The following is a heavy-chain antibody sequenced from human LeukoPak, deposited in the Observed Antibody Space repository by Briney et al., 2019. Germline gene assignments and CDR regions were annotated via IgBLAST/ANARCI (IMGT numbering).Heavy chain of an antibody. Sequence: SETLSLTCTVSGGSISSYYWSWIRQPPGQGLEWIGYIYYSGSTNYNPSLKSRVTISVDTSKNQFSLKLSSVTAADTAVYYCARASPGFSRIPYYYYYYYMDVWGKGTTVTVSS. CDR3: ARASPGFSRIPYYYYYYYMDV. J-gene: IGHJ6*03. CDR2: IYYSGST. V-gene: IGHV4-59*01. D-gene: IGHD2-15*01. CDR1: GGSISSYY.